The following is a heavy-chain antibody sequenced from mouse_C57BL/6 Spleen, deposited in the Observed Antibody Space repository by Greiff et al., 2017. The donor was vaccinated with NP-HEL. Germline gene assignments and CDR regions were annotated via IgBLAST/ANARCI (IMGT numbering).Heavy chain of an antibody. CDR2: ISYDGSN. Sequence: ESGPGLVKPSQSLSLTCSVTGYSITSGYYWNWIRQFPGNKLEWMGYISYDGSNNYNPSLKNRISITRDTSKNQFFLKLNSVTTEDTATYYCARVDYGSSYDYAMDYWGQGTSVTVSS. CDR1: GYSITSGYY. CDR3: ARVDYGSSYDYAMDY. V-gene: IGHV3-6*01. J-gene: IGHJ4*01. D-gene: IGHD1-1*01.